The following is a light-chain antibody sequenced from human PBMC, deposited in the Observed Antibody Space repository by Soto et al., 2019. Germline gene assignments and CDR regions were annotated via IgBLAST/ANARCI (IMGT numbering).Light chain of an antibody. Sequence: QSVLTQPPSASGSPGQSVTISCTGTSNDVGGYKYVSWYQQHPDKAPKLLVYEVTKRPSGVPDRFSGSKSGNTASLTVSGLQPEDEGNYYCSSYAGKKALFGGGTQLTVL. V-gene: IGLV2-8*01. CDR2: EVT. J-gene: IGLJ2*01. CDR3: SSYAGKKAL. CDR1: SNDVGGYKY.